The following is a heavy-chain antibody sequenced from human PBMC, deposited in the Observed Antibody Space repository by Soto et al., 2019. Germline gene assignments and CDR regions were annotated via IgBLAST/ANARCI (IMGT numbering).Heavy chain of an antibody. D-gene: IGHD3-16*02. CDR2: IYYSGST. CDR3: ARTYYDYVWGSYRSPYFDY. J-gene: IGHJ4*02. Sequence: QVQLQESGPGLVKPSETLSLTCTVSGGSVSSGSYYWSWIRQPPGKGLEWIGYIYYSGSTNYNPSLKSRVTISVDTSKNQFSLKLSSVTAADTAVYYCARTYYDYVWGSYRSPYFDYWGQGTLVTVSS. CDR1: GGSVSSGSYY. V-gene: IGHV4-61*01.